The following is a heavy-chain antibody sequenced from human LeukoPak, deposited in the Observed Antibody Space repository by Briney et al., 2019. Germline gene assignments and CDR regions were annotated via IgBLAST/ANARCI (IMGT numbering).Heavy chain of an antibody. Sequence: PGGSLRLSCAASGFTFSSYSMNWVRQAPGKGLEWVSYISSSSSTIYYADSVKGRFTISRDNARNSLYLQMNSLRAEDTAVYYCARDHKVVPAATTYIDYWGQGTLVTVS. J-gene: IGHJ4*02. CDR1: GFTFSSYS. CDR3: ARDHKVVPAATTYIDY. V-gene: IGHV3-48*01. D-gene: IGHD2-2*01. CDR2: ISSSSSTI.